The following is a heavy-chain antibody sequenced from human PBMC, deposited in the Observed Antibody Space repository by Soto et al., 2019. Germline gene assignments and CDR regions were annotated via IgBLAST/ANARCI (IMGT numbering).Heavy chain of an antibody. J-gene: IGHJ4*02. CDR2: ISGSGGST. CDR1: GFTFSSYA. V-gene: IGHV3-23*01. CDR3: AKDPGGIGYFDY. D-gene: IGHD1-26*01. Sequence: GGSLRLSCASSGFTFSSYAMSCVLHAPGKGLEWVSAISGSGGSTYYADSVKGRFTISRDNSKNTLYLQMNSLRAEDTAVYYCAKDPGGIGYFDYWGQGTLVTVSS.